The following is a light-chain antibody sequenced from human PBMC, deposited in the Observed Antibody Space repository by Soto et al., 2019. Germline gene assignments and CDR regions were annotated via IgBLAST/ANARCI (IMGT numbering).Light chain of an antibody. CDR3: HQYYSPPHT. CDR1: QSILYTSTNKDY. CDR2: WAS. V-gene: IGKV4-1*01. J-gene: IGKJ2*01. Sequence: DIVMTQSPVSLAVSLGVRAAINCKSTQSILYTSTNKDYLAWYQQKPGQPPRLLIYWASTRESGVPDRFSGSGSGTDFTLTISSLQAEDVAVYYCHQYYSPPHTFGQGTKLEI.